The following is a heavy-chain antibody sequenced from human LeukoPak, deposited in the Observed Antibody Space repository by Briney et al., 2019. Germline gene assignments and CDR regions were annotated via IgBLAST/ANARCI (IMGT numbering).Heavy chain of an antibody. CDR1: GFTFSSYW. D-gene: IGHD2-15*01. V-gene: IGHV3-30-3*01. J-gene: IGHJ6*02. Sequence: GGSLRLSCAASGFTFSSYWMNWARQAPGKGLEWVAVISYDGSNKYYADSVKGRFTISRDNSKNTLYLQMNSLRAEDTAVYYCAREYKTEYCSGGSCYSYYYGMDVWGQGTTVTVSS. CDR3: AREYKTEYCSGGSCYSYYYGMDV. CDR2: ISYDGSNK.